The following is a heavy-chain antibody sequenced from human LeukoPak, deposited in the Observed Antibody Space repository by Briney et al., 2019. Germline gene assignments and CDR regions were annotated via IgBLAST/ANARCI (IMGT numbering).Heavy chain of an antibody. V-gene: IGHV4-39*01. J-gene: IGHJ4*02. CDR3: ARHRGDYVAENFDY. CDR2: IYYSGST. Sequence: SETLSLTCAVSGGSISSSSYYWGWIRQPPGKGLEWIGSIYYSGSTYYNPSLKSRVTISVDTSKNQFSLKLSSVTAADTAVYYCARHRGDYVAENFDYWGQGTLVTVSS. CDR1: GGSISSSSYY. D-gene: IGHD4-17*01.